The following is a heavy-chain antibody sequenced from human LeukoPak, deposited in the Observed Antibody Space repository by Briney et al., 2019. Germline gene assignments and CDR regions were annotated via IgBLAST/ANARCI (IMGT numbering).Heavy chain of an antibody. J-gene: IGHJ4*02. CDR1: GFTFSSYA. Sequence: QPGGSLRLSCAASGFTFSSYAMSWVRQAPGKGLEWVSAISGSGGSTYYADSVKGRFTISRDNSKNTLYLQMNSLRAEDTAVYYCAKEARITMIVVVIQVSYFDYWGQGTLVTVSS. V-gene: IGHV3-23*01. D-gene: IGHD3-22*01. CDR2: ISGSGGST. CDR3: AKEARITMIVVVIQVSYFDY.